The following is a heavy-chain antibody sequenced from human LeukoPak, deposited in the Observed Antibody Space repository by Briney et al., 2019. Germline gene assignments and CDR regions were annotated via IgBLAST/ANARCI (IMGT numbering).Heavy chain of an antibody. D-gene: IGHD6-19*01. CDR1: GFTFSSFW. CDR2: INGDGSST. CDR3: ARDIAVAGNYFDY. V-gene: IGHV3-74*01. J-gene: IGHJ4*02. Sequence: GGSLRLSCAASGFTFSSFWIHWVRQAPGKGLVWVSRINGDGSSTTYADSVKGRFIISRDNAKNTLYLQMNSLRAEDTAVYYCARDIAVAGNYFDYWGQGTLVNVSP.